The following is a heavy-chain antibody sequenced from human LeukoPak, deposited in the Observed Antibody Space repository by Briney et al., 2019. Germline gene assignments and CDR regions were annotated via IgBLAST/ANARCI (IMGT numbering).Heavy chain of an antibody. CDR2: ISWNSGSI. D-gene: IGHD3-10*01. J-gene: IGHJ4*02. Sequence: GRSLRLSCAASGFTFDDYAMHWVRQAPGKGLEWVSGISWNSGSIGYADPVKGRFTISRDNAKNSLYLQMNSLRAEDTALYYCAKVVGFGEGLDYFEYWGQGTLVTVSS. CDR1: GFTFDDYA. V-gene: IGHV3-9*01. CDR3: AKVVGFGEGLDYFEY.